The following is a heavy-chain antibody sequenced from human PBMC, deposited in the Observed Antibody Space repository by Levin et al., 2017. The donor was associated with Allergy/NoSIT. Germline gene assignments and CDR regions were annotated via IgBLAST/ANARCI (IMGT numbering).Heavy chain of an antibody. V-gene: IGHV1-2*06. CDR3: AVTGTTFDY. CDR1: GYTFIGNY. CDR2: INPDSGYP. J-gene: IGHJ4*02. D-gene: IGHD1-20*01. Sequence: GASVKVSCKASGYTFIGNYIYWVRQAPGQGLEWMGPINPDSGYPTYSQKFQDRVTMTRDKSMNTAYMEMSSVRSDDTAVYYCAVTGTTFDYWGQGTLVIVSS.